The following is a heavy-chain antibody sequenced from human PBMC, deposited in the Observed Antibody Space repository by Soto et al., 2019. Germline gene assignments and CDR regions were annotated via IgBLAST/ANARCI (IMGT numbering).Heavy chain of an antibody. D-gene: IGHD3-10*01. CDR1: GYTFTNYG. V-gene: IGHV1-18*01. CDR3: ARGVGSGSYYNQYNWFDP. CDR2: INVYNGNT. Sequence: QVQLVQSGGEVKKPGASVKVSCKASGYTFTNYGISWVRQAPGQGLEWMGWINVYNGNTKYAQKVQGRVTMTTDTSKSTAYMELRSLRSDDTAGYYCARGVGSGSYYNQYNWFDPWGQGTLVTVSS. J-gene: IGHJ5*02.